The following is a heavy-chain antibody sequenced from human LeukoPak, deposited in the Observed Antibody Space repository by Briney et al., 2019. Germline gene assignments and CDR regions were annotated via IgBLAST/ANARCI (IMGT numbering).Heavy chain of an antibody. D-gene: IGHD6-6*01. CDR1: GFTFSSYA. CDR3: AKGLRGSSGYYFDY. Sequence: AGGSLRLCCAASGFTFSSYAMSWVRQAPGKGLEWVSAISGSGGSTYYADSVKGRFTISRDNSKNTLYLQMNSLRAEDTAVYYCAKGLRGSSGYYFDYWGQGTLVTVSS. J-gene: IGHJ4*02. CDR2: ISGSGGST. V-gene: IGHV3-23*01.